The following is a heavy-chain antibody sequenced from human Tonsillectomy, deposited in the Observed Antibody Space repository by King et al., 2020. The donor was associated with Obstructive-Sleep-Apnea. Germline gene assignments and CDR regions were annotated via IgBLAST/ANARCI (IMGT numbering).Heavy chain of an antibody. V-gene: IGHV3-21*01. J-gene: IGHJ4*02. CDR2: ISSSGSYI. D-gene: IGHD2-15*01. CDR3: AVTTMTVAAVIDY. Sequence: VQLVESGGGLVKPGGSLRLSCAASGFTFSSSSMNWVRQAPGKGLEWVSSISSSGSYIYYADSVKARFTISRDNAKNSLYLQMNSLRAEDTAVYYCAVTTMTVAAVIDYWGQGTLVTVSS. CDR1: GFTFSSSS.